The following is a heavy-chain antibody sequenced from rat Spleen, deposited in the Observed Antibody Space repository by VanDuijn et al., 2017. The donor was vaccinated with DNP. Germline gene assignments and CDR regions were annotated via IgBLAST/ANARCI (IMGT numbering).Heavy chain of an antibody. CDR3: TTDNSGLNWFAF. Sequence: EVQLVESGGGLVRPGRSLKLSCAASGFAFSDYYTAWVRQAPARGLEWVASISHNGGYTYYRDSVKGRFTISRDHAKPSLYLQMDSLRSEDTATYYCTTDNSGLNWFAFWGQGTLVTVSS. J-gene: IGHJ3*01. D-gene: IGHD4-3*01. V-gene: IGHV5-20*01. CDR1: GFAFSDYY. CDR2: ISHNGGYT.